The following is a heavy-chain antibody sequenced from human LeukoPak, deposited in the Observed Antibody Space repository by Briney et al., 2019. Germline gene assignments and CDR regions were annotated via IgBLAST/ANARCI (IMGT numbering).Heavy chain of an antibody. CDR1: GYSIRSGDY. CDR2: IYHSGST. J-gene: IGHJ4*02. CDR3: ARNRSVTITPGFDH. Sequence: PSETLSLTCAVSGYSIRSGDYWGWIRQSPGKGLEWIGSIYHSGSTHYNPSLKSRVTISVDTSKNQFSLMPSSVTAADTAVYYCARNRSVTITPGFDHWGQGTLVTVSS. V-gene: IGHV4-38-2*01. D-gene: IGHD4-17*01.